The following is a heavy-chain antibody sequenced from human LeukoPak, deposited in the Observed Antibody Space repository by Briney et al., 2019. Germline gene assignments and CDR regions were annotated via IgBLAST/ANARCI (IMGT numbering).Heavy chain of an antibody. J-gene: IGHJ6*02. CDR2: IGTAGDP. Sequence: GGSLRLSCAASGFTFSSYDMHWVRQATGKGLEWVSGIGTAGDPYYPDSVKGRFTISRENAKTSFYLQMDSLRAGDTAVYYCARGLRYFGMDVWGQGTTVTVSS. D-gene: IGHD2-21*02. V-gene: IGHV3-13*05. CDR3: ARGLRYFGMDV. CDR1: GFTFSSYD.